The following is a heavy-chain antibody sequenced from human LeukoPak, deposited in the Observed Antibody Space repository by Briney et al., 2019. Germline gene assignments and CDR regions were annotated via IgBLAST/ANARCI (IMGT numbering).Heavy chain of an antibody. J-gene: IGHJ3*02. Sequence: GGSLRLSCAASGFTFSSYAMSWVRQAPGKGLEWVSAISGSGGSTYYADSVKGRFTISRDNSKNTLYLQMNSLGAEDTAVYYCARDYYDSSGYYFGAFDIWAKGQWSLCLQ. CDR1: GFTFSSYA. V-gene: IGHV3-23*01. CDR3: ARDYYDSSGYYFGAFDI. D-gene: IGHD3-22*01. CDR2: ISGSGGST.